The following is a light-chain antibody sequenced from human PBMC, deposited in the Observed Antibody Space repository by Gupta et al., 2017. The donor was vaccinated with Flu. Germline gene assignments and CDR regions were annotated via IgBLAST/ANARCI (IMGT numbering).Light chain of an antibody. CDR3: QKYDSAPWT. V-gene: IGKV1-27*01. Sequence: DIQMSQSPSSLSAAVGDRVTITCRASHDIMSSLAWYQQKPAKVPKILIYGAPTLQTGVPSRFSGSGSGTDFTLTITSLQPEDVATYYCQKYDSAPWTFGQGTKVELK. CDR2: GAP. CDR1: HDIMSS. J-gene: IGKJ1*01.